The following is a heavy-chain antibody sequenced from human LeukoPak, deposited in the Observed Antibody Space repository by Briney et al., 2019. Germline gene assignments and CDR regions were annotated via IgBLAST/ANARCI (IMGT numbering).Heavy chain of an antibody. D-gene: IGHD6-19*01. CDR1: GYTFTGYY. CDR3: ARLSIAVAGT. Sequence: AAVKVSCKASGYTFTGYYIYWVRQAPGQGLEWMGWINPNSGGANYAQKFQGRVTLTRDTSINTAYMELSRLRSDDTAVYYCARLSIAVAGTWGQGTLVTASS. J-gene: IGHJ4*02. V-gene: IGHV1-2*02. CDR2: INPNSGGA.